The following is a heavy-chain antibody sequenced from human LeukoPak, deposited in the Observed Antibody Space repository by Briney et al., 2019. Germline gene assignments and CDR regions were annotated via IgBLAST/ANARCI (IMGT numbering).Heavy chain of an antibody. CDR1: GYTFTGYY. Sequence: ASVKVSCKASGYTFTGYYMHWVRQAPGQGPEWMGWMNPNSGNTGYAQKFQGRVTMTRNTSISTAYMELSSLRSEDTAVYYCARGLANDGIFDYWGQGTLVSVSS. CDR3: ARGLANDGIFDY. V-gene: IGHV1-8*02. J-gene: IGHJ4*02. D-gene: IGHD1-1*01. CDR2: MNPNSGNT.